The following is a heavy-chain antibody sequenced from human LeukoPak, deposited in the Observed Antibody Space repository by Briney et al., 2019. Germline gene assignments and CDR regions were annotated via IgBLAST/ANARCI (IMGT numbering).Heavy chain of an antibody. Sequence: PSETLSLTCAVSGGSISGGSYSWSWIRQPPGKGLEWIGYIYHTGSNYYNPSLKSRVTISVDRSKNQFSLKLSSVTAADTAVYYCARGAEAMDPLHFDYWGQGTLVTVSS. D-gene: IGHD5-18*01. CDR1: GGSISGGSYS. CDR2: IYHTGSN. J-gene: IGHJ4*02. V-gene: IGHV4-30-2*01. CDR3: ARGAEAMDPLHFDY.